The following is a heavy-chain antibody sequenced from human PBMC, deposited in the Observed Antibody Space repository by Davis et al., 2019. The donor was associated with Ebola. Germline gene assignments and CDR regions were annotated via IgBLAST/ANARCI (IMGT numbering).Heavy chain of an antibody. CDR1: GGSIDYDY. D-gene: IGHD2-8*01. J-gene: IGHJ6*02. CDR3: ARRGQVSSHYYYYGLDV. V-gene: IGHV4-59*08. Sequence: SETLSLTCSVSGGSIDYDYWSWIRQSPGKGLEWIGHIYGSWSTNYNPSLKSRDSLSIDTPKNQFSLRLNSVTAADTAVYYCARRGQVSSHYYYYGLDVWGQGTTVTVSS. CDR2: IYGSWST.